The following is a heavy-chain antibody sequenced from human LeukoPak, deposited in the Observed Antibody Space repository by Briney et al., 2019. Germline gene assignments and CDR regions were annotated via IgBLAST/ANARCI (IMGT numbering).Heavy chain of an antibody. J-gene: IGHJ3*02. CDR3: AGLSDAFDI. V-gene: IGHV4-59*01. CDR1: GASISSYY. CDR2: TYNSGST. Sequence: SETLSLTCTVAGASISSYYGSWIRQPPGKGLEWIGYTYNSGSTNYNPSLRRRAPISVDTSKNQSSLKLSSVTAADTAVYYCAGLSDAFDIWGQGTMVTVSS.